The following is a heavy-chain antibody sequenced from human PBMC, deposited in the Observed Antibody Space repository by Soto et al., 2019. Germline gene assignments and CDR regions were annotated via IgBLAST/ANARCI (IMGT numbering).Heavy chain of an antibody. V-gene: IGHV4-31*03. CDR1: IGSIISSGGYY. Sequence: TSETLSLTGTVSIGSIISSGGYYWSWIRQHPGKGLEWIGYIYYSGSTYYNPSLKSRVTISVDTSNNQFSLKLSSVTAADTAVYYCARAGHSSSTEGANWFDPWGQGTLVTVSS. J-gene: IGHJ5*02. D-gene: IGHD6-6*01. CDR3: ARAGHSSSTEGANWFDP. CDR2: IYYSGST.